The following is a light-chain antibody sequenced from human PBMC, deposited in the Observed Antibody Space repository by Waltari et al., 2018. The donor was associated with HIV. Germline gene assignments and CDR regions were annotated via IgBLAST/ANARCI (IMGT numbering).Light chain of an antibody. CDR1: QSVANN. V-gene: IGKV3-15*01. CDR3: QQYNKWPWT. CDR2: GAS. J-gene: IGKJ1*01. Sequence: IVLTQSPATLSVSPGERATLFCRTSQSVANNLAGYQQHTGQAPSLLIYGASTRAAGVPGVFSGSGSGTEFTLTISSLHSEDFGIYYCQQYNKWPWTFGQGTKVELK.